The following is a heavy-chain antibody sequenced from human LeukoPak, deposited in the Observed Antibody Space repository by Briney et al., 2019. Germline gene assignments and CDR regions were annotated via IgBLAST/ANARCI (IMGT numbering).Heavy chain of an antibody. V-gene: IGHV3-23*01. CDR2: IIYSGGAT. Sequence: GGSLRLSCAASGFTFSRSAMTWVRQGPGTGLEFVASIIYSGGATYYADSVKGRFTISRDNSKNTLYLQMNSLRAEDTAVYYCARDLSSAAGGLDYWGQGTLVTVSS. J-gene: IGHJ4*02. CDR3: ARDLSSAAGGLDY. D-gene: IGHD6-13*01. CDR1: GFTFSRSA.